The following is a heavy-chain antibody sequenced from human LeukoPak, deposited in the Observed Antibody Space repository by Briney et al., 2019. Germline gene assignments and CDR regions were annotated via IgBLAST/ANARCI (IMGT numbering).Heavy chain of an antibody. CDR2: MNPNSGNT. J-gene: IGHJ5*02. D-gene: IGHD1-1*01. V-gene: IGHV1-8*01. CDR3: AKVGTPRGTWFAP. Sequence: AASVKVSCKASGYTFSSNDINWVRQATGQGLEWMGWMNPNSGNTAYAQKFQGRVTMTRDTSISTAYMELSGLRSDDTAVYYCAKVGTPRGTWFAPWGQGTLVTVSA. CDR1: GYTFSSND.